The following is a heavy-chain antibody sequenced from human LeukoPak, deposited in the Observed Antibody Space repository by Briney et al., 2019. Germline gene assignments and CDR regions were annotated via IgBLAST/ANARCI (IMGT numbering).Heavy chain of an antibody. J-gene: IGHJ4*02. CDR2: ISGSGGST. CDR1: GFTFSSYA. D-gene: IGHD1-26*01. CDR3: AKDTIVVGATLFDY. Sequence: QSGGSLRLSCAASGFTFSSYAMSWVRQAPGKGLEWVSAISGSGGSTYYADSVKGRFTISRDNSKNTLYLQMNSLRAEDTAVYYCAKDTIVVGATLFDYWGQGTLVTVSS. V-gene: IGHV3-23*01.